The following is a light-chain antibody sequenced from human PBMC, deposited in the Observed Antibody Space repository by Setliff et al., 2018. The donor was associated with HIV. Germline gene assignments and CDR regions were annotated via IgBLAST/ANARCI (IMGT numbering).Light chain of an antibody. Sequence: QSVLTQPASVSGSPGQSITISCTGTSGDVGRYNLVSWYQQQPGKPPKLMIYQASKRPSGVSNRFSGSKSCNTASLTISGLQAEDEADYYCCSNTGSNTYVFGTGTKVTVL. J-gene: IGLJ1*01. CDR3: CSNTGSNTYV. CDR2: QAS. CDR1: SGDVGRYNL. V-gene: IGLV2-23*01.